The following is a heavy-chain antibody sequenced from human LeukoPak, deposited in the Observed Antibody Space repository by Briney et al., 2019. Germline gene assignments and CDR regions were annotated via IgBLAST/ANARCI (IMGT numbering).Heavy chain of an antibody. J-gene: IGHJ5*02. CDR3: AKRGLASSWS. Sequence: SVKVSCKASGGTLSIYAISWVRHAPGQGGEWVGKIIPIFDTANYTQNFQGRVTLTPDESPSTPYIELCSLRGEDTAVYFCAKRGLASSWSWGQRTLVTASS. CDR2: IIPIFDTA. D-gene: IGHD6-13*01. CDR1: GGTLSIYA. V-gene: IGHV1-69*13.